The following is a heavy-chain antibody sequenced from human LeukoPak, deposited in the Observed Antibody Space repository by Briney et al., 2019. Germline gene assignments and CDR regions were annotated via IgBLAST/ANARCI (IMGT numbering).Heavy chain of an antibody. CDR3: AAMRGYFEY. Sequence: GGSLTLSCAASGFSFSNFGLAWVRQAPGRGLEWVSAITGTSERTYYADSVKGRFTISRDNSKNTLYLQMNRLRAEDTAVYYCAAMRGYFEYWGQGTLVSVSS. J-gene: IGHJ4*02. CDR1: GFSFSNFG. CDR2: ITGTSERT. V-gene: IGHV3-23*01.